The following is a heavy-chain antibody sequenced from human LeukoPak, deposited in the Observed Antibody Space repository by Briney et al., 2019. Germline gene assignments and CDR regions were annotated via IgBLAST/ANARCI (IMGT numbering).Heavy chain of an antibody. Sequence: PGGSLRLSCAASGFTFSNYWMHWVRQAPGKGLVWVSRINSDGSSTSYADSVKGRFTISRDNAKNTLYLQMNSLRAEDTAVYYCARLRVDYGGNFFDLWGRGTLVTVSS. J-gene: IGHJ2*01. CDR2: INSDGSST. V-gene: IGHV3-74*01. CDR3: ARLRVDYGGNFFDL. D-gene: IGHD4-23*01. CDR1: GFTFSNYW.